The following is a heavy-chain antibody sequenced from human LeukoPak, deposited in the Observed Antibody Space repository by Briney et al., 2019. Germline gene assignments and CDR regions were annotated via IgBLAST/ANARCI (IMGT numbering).Heavy chain of an antibody. Sequence: AASVKVSCKASGYTFTGYYMHWVRQAPGQGLEWMGWINPNSGGTNYAQKFQGRVTMTRDTSISTAYMELSRLRSDDTAVYYCARDSGFVGGSDAFDIWGQGTMVTVSS. D-gene: IGHD3-22*01. J-gene: IGHJ3*02. CDR2: INPNSGGT. V-gene: IGHV1-2*02. CDR3: ARDSGFVGGSDAFDI. CDR1: GYTFTGYY.